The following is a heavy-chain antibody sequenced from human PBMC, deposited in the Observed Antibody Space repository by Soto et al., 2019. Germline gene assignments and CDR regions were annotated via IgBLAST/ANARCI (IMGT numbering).Heavy chain of an antibody. D-gene: IGHD1-7*01. Sequence: QVHLQQWGAGLLKPSGTLSLTCTVSGGSFTEAYWTWVRQSPGRGLEWIGEVFHAGNTNYNPSLMSRVPLSLDTAKNQFSLRLTSVTAADSAVYYCARAPRELLAEGPLFLYYYYGFDVWGQGTTVIVSS. CDR2: VFHAGNT. CDR1: GGSFTEAY. V-gene: IGHV4-34*12. J-gene: IGHJ6*02. CDR3: ARAPRELLAEGPLFLYYYYGFDV.